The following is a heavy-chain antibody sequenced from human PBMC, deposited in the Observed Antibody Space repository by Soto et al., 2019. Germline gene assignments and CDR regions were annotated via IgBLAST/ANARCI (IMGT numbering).Heavy chain of an antibody. Sequence: GEALKISCKGSGYSFTSYWIGWVRQMPGKGLEWMGLIYPGDSDTRYRPSFQGQATISADKSISTAYLQWSSLKASDTAMYYCARYYDIDYYGLDVWAQGTTVTVSS. CDR2: IYPGDSDT. CDR3: ARYYDIDYYGLDV. J-gene: IGHJ6*02. V-gene: IGHV5-51*01. D-gene: IGHD3-9*01. CDR1: GYSFTSYW.